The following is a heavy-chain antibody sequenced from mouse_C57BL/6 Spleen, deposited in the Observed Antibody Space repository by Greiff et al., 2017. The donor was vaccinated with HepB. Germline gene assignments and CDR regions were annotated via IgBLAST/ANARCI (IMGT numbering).Heavy chain of an antibody. Sequence: QVQLQQPGTELVKPGASVKLSCKASGYTFTSYWMHWVKQRPGQGLEWIGNINPSNGGTNYNEKFKSKATLTVDKSSSTTYMQLSSLTSEDSAVYDCARNDYDEGYDFDYWGQGTTLTVSS. CDR2: INPSNGGT. CDR1: GYTFTSYW. V-gene: IGHV1-53*01. D-gene: IGHD2-4*01. J-gene: IGHJ2*01. CDR3: ARNDYDEGYDFDY.